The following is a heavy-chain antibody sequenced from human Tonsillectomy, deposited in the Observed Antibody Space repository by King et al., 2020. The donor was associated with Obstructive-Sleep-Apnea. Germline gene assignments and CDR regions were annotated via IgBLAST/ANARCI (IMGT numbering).Heavy chain of an antibody. V-gene: IGHV1-18*01. CDR2: ISAYNGNT. CDR1: GYTFTSYG. CDR3: GKKQFQLPMVPTAYGMDV. J-gene: IGHJ6*02. D-gene: IGHD2-2*01. Sequence: QLVQSGAEVKKPGASVKVSCKASGYTFTSYGISWVRQAPGQGLEWMGWISAYNGNTNYAQKFQGRVTMTTDTSTSTAYMELRSLRTEDTAVYYCGKKQFQLPMVPTAYGMDVWGQGTTVTVSS.